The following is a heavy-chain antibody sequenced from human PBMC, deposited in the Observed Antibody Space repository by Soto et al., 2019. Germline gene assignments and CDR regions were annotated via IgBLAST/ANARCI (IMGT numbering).Heavy chain of an antibody. CDR3: AYSAGWYGHYV. V-gene: IGHV4-4*02. D-gene: IGHD6-19*01. CDR2: TLHSGST. CDR1: GDSISSSKW. Sequence: QVQLQESGPGLVKPSGTLSLTCAVSGDSISSSKWWTWVRQPPGKGLEWIGDTLHSGSTNYNPSRKGRISISVYKATNQFSVELPSVTAEDTGVYYCAYSAGWYGHYVWGQGTLVIVSP. J-gene: IGHJ3*01.